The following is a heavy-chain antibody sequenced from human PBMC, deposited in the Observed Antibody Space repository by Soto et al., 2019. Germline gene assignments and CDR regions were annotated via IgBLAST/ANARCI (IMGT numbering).Heavy chain of an antibody. CDR2: IYYSGST. CDR3: ARVENHAGNPWWFDP. D-gene: IGHD1-1*01. CDR1: GGSISSSSYY. Sequence: PSETLSLTCTVSGGSISSSSYYWGWIRQPPGKGLEWIGSIYYSGSTYYNPSLKSRVTISVDTSKNQFSLKLSSVTAADTAVYYCARVENHAGNPWWFDPWGQGTLVTVSS. V-gene: IGHV4-39*01. J-gene: IGHJ5*02.